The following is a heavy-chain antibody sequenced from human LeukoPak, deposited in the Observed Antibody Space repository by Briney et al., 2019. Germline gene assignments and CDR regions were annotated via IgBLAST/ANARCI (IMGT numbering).Heavy chain of an antibody. Sequence: ASVKVSCKASGYTFTSYGISWVRQAPGQGLEWMGWISAYNGNANYAQKLQGRVTMTTDTSTSTAYMELSSLRSEDTAVYYCARDLIAAAGTVTDYWGQGTLVTVSS. D-gene: IGHD6-13*01. V-gene: IGHV1-18*01. J-gene: IGHJ4*02. CDR3: ARDLIAAAGTVTDY. CDR1: GYTFTSYG. CDR2: ISAYNGNA.